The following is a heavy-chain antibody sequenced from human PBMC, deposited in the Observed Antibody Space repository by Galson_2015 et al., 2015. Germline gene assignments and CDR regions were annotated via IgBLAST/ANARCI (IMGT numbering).Heavy chain of an antibody. CDR3: ARGIQKGYCSSTSCYDAFDI. D-gene: IGHD2-2*01. Sequence: SLRLSCAASGFTFNSYAMHWVRQAPGKGLEWVAVISYDGSNKYYADSVKGRFTISRDNSKNTLYLQMNSLRAEDTAVYYCARGIQKGYCSSTSCYDAFDIWGQGTMVTVSS. CDR1: GFTFNSYA. CDR2: ISYDGSNK. J-gene: IGHJ3*02. V-gene: IGHV3-30*01.